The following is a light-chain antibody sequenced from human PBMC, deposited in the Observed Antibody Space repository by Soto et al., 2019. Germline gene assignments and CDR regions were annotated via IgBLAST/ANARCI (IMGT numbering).Light chain of an antibody. J-gene: IGLJ3*02. CDR3: AAWDDSLSGWV. CDR2: RNN. V-gene: IGLV1-47*01. CDR1: SSSIGSNY. Sequence: QSALTQPPSASGTPGQRVTISCSGSSSSIGSNYVYWYQQLPGTAPKLLIYRNNQRPSGVPDRFSGSKSGTSASLAINGLRSEDESDYYCAAWDDSLSGWVFGGGTQLTVL.